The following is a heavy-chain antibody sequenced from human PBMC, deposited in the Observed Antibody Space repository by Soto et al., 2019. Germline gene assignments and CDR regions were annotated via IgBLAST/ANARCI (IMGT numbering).Heavy chain of an antibody. J-gene: IGHJ4*01. V-gene: IGHV4-39*02. Sequence: SQTLSLTCSVSGGSVSDSGFYWAWIRQPPGKGLEWIGSLYSAGHTYYRPSLKSRVSMSLDTSKNNFSLKLTSVTASDTAVYYCVDFITTMVIGIVHWGHGDLVTGS. CDR3: VDFITTMVIGIVH. D-gene: IGHD3-10*01. CDR2: LYSAGHT. CDR1: GGSVSDSGFY.